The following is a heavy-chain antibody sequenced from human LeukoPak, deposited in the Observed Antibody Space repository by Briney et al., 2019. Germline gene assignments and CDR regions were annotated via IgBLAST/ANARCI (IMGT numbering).Heavy chain of an antibody. CDR2: INHSGST. D-gene: IGHD1-26*01. CDR1: GGSFSGYY. V-gene: IGHV4-34*01. Sequence: PSETLSLTCAVYGGSFSGYYWSWIRQPPGKGLEWIGEINHSGSTNYNPSLKSRVTISVDTSKNQFSLKLSSVTAADTAVYYCAKTKRYSGSYFDYWGQGTLVTVSS. CDR3: AKTKRYSGSYFDY. J-gene: IGHJ4*02.